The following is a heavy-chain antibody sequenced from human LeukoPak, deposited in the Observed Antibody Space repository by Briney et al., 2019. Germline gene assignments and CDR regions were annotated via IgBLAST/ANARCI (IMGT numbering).Heavy chain of an antibody. V-gene: IGHV4-4*07. CDR1: GASISSYY. Sequence: SETLSLTCTGSGASISSYYWAWIRQPAGKGLEWIGRIYTGGTTNYNPSLKSRVTMSLDTSKNQFSLKLSSVTAADTAVYYCARSAQPGRSFDWGQGTLVTVSS. CDR3: ARSAQPGRSFD. J-gene: IGHJ4*02. CDR2: IYTGGTT. D-gene: IGHD2-2*01.